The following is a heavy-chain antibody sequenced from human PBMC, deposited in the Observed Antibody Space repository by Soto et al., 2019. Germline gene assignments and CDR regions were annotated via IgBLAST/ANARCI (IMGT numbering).Heavy chain of an antibody. CDR1: GFSLTTSGVG. Sequence: QITLKESGPTRVKPTQTLALTCTFSGFSLTTSGVGVAWIRTTPGKALEWLAFIYWDDDKRYSPSLMSRLTITKDTSKKQVVLTMANMDPVDTGTYFCAHRGYMYGNWDHGYFDYWGQGALVTVSS. J-gene: IGHJ4*02. D-gene: IGHD5-18*01. CDR3: AHRGYMYGNWDHGYFDY. V-gene: IGHV2-5*02. CDR2: IYWDDDK.